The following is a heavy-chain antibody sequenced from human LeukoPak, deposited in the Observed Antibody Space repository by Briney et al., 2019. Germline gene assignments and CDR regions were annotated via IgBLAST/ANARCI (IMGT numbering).Heavy chain of an antibody. J-gene: IGHJ4*02. Sequence: GGSLRLSCAASGFTFSNYWMHWVRQAPGKGLVWVSRINTDGSRITYADSVKGRFTISRDNAKNSLYLQLNSLRAEDTAVYFCARDAFDTAIYNYWGQGTLVTVSS. CDR3: ARDAFDTAIYNY. D-gene: IGHD5-18*01. CDR1: GFTFSNYW. CDR2: INTDGSRI. V-gene: IGHV3-74*01.